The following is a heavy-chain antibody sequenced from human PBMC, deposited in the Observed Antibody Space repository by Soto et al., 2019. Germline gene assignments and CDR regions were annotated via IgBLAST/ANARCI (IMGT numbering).Heavy chain of an antibody. CDR3: ARLYGRSTSCYAPTWEDY. CDR1: GYTFTSYY. Sequence: QVQLVQSGAEVKKPGASVKVSCKAAGYTFTSYYMHWVRQAPGQGLEWMGLINPSGGRTSYAQKFQGTVTITRDTSTMKVYRELRSLRSEDTAVYYGARLYGRSTSCYAPTWEDYWGQGTLVTVSS. J-gene: IGHJ4*02. CDR2: INPSGGRT. D-gene: IGHD2-2*01. V-gene: IGHV1-46*01.